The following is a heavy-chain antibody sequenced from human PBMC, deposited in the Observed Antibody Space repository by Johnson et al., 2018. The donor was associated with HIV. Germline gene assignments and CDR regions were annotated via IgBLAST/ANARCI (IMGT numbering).Heavy chain of an antibody. V-gene: IGHV3-15*01. CDR1: GFTFSNAW. Sequence: MLLVESGGGLVKPGGSLRLSCAASGFTFSNAWMSWVRQAPGKGLEWVGRIKSKTDGGTTDYAAPVKGRFTISRDDSKNTLYLQMNSLKTEDTAVYYCTTRGFVVVPAANLHAFDIWGQGTMVTVSS. CDR2: IKSKTDGGTT. J-gene: IGHJ3*02. CDR3: TTRGFVVVPAANLHAFDI. D-gene: IGHD2-2*01.